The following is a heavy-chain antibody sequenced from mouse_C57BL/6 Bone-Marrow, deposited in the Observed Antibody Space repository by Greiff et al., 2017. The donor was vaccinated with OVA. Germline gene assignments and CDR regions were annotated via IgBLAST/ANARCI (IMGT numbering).Heavy chain of an antibody. CDR3: ARYGEGFPYALGY. CDR1: GFTITDYC. D-gene: IGHD1-1*01. J-gene: IGHJ4*01. V-gene: IGHV14-2*01. Sequence: VQLQQSGAELVKPGASVKLSCKASGFTITDYCMHWVKQRPEQGLEWIGRIDPKNGETKYAQKFQGKATITADTSSNTAYLQLSSLTSEDTAVDFCARYGEGFPYALGYWGQGTSVTVSA. CDR2: IDPKNGET.